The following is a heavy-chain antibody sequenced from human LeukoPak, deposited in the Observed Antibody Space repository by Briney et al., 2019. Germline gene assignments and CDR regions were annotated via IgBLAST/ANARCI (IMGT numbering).Heavy chain of an antibody. CDR1: GFTFSSYA. Sequence: GGSLRLSCAASGFTFSSYAMSWVRQAPGKGLEWVSTISGSGGSTYYADSVKGRFTISRDNSKNTLYLQMNSLRADDSAIYYCARGKGQDSGYDYFLDYWGQGTLVTASS. CDR2: ISGSGGST. V-gene: IGHV3-23*01. CDR3: ARGKGQDSGYDYFLDY. J-gene: IGHJ4*02. D-gene: IGHD5-12*01.